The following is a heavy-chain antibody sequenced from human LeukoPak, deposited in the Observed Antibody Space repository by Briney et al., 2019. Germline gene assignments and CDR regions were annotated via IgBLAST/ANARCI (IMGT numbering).Heavy chain of an antibody. CDR3: ARPLHYGGAPDDAFDI. CDR2: IRYDGSNK. CDR1: GFTFSSYG. V-gene: IGHV3-30*02. Sequence: GGSLRLSCAASGFTFSSYGMHWVRQAPGKGLEWVAFIRYDGSNKYYADSVKGRFTISRDNSKNTLYLQMNSLRAEDTAVYYCARPLHYGGAPDDAFDIWGQGTMVTVSS. D-gene: IGHD4-23*01. J-gene: IGHJ3*02.